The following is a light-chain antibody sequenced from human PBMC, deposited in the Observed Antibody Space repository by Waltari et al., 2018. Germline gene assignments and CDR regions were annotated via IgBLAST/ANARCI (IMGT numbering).Light chain of an antibody. CDR1: SSDVCGHTY. Sequence: QSALTQPASVSGSPGQSITISCTGTSSDVCGHTYVPWYQHHPCKAPKLMISEANNRPSGVSTRVSGSKSGNTASLTISDLQAEDEADYHCSSYTSSSTVVFGGGTKLTVL. CDR3: SSYTSSSTVV. J-gene: IGLJ2*01. V-gene: IGLV2-14*01. CDR2: EAN.